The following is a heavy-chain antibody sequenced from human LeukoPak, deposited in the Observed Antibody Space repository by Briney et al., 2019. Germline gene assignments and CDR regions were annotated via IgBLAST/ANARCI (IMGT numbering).Heavy chain of an antibody. Sequence: GGSLRLSCAASGFTFSDYYMSWIRQAPGKGLEWVSYISSSGSTIYYADSVKGRFTISRDNANDSLCLQVNSLRAEDTAVYYCARVTLTSANFDYWDQGTLVTVSS. J-gene: IGHJ4*02. CDR1: GFTFSDYY. CDR2: ISSSGSTI. V-gene: IGHV3-11*01. CDR3: ARVTLTSANFDY.